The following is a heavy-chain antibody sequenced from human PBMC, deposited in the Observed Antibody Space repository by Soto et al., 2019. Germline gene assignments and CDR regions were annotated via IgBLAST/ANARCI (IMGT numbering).Heavy chain of an antibody. CDR3: ARHSPYYYDSSGYYYDGAFDI. CDR2: IYYSGST. J-gene: IGHJ3*02. Sequence: SETLSLTCTVSGGSISGSSYYWGWIRQPPGKGLEWIGSIYYSGSTNYNPSLKSRVTISVDTSKNQFSLKLSSVTAADTAVYYCARHSPYYYDSSGYYYDGAFDIWGQGTMVTVSS. D-gene: IGHD3-22*01. V-gene: IGHV4-39*01. CDR1: GGSISGSSYY.